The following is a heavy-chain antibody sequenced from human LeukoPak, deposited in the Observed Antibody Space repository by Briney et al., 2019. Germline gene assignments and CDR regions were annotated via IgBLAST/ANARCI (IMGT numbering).Heavy chain of an antibody. CDR3: AKDVWFGELLSGP. J-gene: IGHJ5*02. CDR1: GFTFSSYA. D-gene: IGHD3-10*01. Sequence: GGSLRLSCAASGFTFSSYAMSWVHQAPGKGLEWVSAISGSGGSTYYADSVKGRFTISRVNSKNTLYLQMNSLRAEDTAVYYCAKDVWFGELLSGPWGQGTLVTVSS. V-gene: IGHV3-23*01. CDR2: ISGSGGST.